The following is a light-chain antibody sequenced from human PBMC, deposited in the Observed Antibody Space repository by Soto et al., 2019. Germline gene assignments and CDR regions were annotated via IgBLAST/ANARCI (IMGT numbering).Light chain of an antibody. CDR3: QHYARSLAT. J-gene: IGKJ1*01. V-gene: IGKV3-20*01. Sequence: ISVTQSPGNLSLSNGERATLSCRASQSVSSNYLAWYQQKPGQAPRLLIYGASSRATGIPDRFSGSGSGTDFTLTISRLEPEDFAVYYCQHYARSLATFGQGTKVDIK. CDR2: GAS. CDR1: QSVSSNY.